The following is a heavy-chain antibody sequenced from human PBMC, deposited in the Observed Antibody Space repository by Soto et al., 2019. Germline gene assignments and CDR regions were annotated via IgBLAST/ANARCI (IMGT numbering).Heavy chain of an antibody. D-gene: IGHD2-15*01. V-gene: IGHV4-31*03. Sequence: QVQLQESGPGLVKPSQTLSLTSTVSGGSISSGGYYWSWIRQHPGKGMEWIGYVYYTGSPYYNPSLKSRVTIAIDTSKSQFSLKLSSVTAADTAVYYCARDRHGYCSGGICYTLLPHYYGMDVWGQGTTVTVSS. J-gene: IGHJ6*02. CDR3: ARDRHGYCSGGICYTLLPHYYGMDV. CDR1: GGSISSGGYY. CDR2: VYYTGSP.